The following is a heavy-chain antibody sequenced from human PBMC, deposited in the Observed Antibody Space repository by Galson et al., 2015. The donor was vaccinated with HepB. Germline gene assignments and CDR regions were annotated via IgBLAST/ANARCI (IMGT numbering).Heavy chain of an antibody. Sequence: SLRLSCAASGLTLGAYAISWVRQAPGRGLQWVRAISPNDISRHHAVPLKGRITTSRQTSKNVLILEMNSLKVEDTAIYYCARGSPTSFYHYYRDVWGKGTTVTVS. CDR2: ISPNDISR. CDR3: ARGSPTSFYHYYRDV. D-gene: IGHD2/OR15-2a*01. V-gene: IGHV3-23*01. J-gene: IGHJ6*03. CDR1: GLTLGAYA.